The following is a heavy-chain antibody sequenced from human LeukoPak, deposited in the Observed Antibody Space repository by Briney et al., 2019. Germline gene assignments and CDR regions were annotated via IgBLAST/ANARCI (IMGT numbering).Heavy chain of an antibody. CDR1: GFTFSSYW. Sequence: AGGSLRLSCAASGFTFSSYWMSWVRQAPGKGLEWVANIKQDGSEKYYVDSVKGRFTISRDNAKNSLYLQMNSLRAEDTAVYYCARDMGELLIGAFDIWGQGTMVTVSS. CDR2: IKQDGSEK. V-gene: IGHV3-7*01. D-gene: IGHD1-26*01. CDR3: ARDMGELLIGAFDI. J-gene: IGHJ3*02.